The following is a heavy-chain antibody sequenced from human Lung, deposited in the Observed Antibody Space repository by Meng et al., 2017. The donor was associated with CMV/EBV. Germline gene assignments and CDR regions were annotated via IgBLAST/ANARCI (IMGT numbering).Heavy chain of an antibody. D-gene: IGHD1-14*01. V-gene: IGHV2-5*02. J-gene: IGHJ5*02. Sequence: QTTLKQSGPTPVKPTPTLTLTCTFSQFSLSTSEVGVGCIRQPPGKALEWLAVIYWDDDKRYSPSLKSRLTITKDTSKNQVVLTLTNMDPVDTATYYCALFTGSWFDPWGQGTLVTVSS. CDR3: ALFTGSWFDP. CDR2: IYWDDDK. CDR1: QFSLSTSEVG.